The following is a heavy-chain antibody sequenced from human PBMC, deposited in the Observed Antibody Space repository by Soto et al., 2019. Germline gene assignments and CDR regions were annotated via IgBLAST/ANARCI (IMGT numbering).Heavy chain of an antibody. CDR3: AKPPGFNNVVPAYFDY. J-gene: IGHJ4*02. D-gene: IGHD2-15*01. CDR2: ISASAITT. CDR1: GFTFSVYA. V-gene: IGHV3-23*04. Sequence: EVQLVDSGGGLVQPGESLRLSCAGSGFTFSVYAMSWVRQAPGKGLEWVSSISASAITTYNTDSVRGRFTISRDNSRNTVYLQMNSLRAEDTAVYFCAKPPGFNNVVPAYFDYWGGGTRVTVSS.